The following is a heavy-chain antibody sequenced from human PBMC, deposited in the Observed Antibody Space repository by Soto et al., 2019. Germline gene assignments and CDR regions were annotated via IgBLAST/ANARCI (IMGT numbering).Heavy chain of an antibody. CDR1: GYIFTTYG. CDR2: INTDNGHT. V-gene: IGHV1-3*04. J-gene: IGHJ4*02. CDR3: ARSVGVVTTDY. D-gene: IGHD2-21*02. Sequence: ASVKVSCKASGYIFTTYGIHWVRQAPGQRLEWMGWINTDNGHTKYSQKFQGRVTITRDTSASTAYMELNSLTSEDTALYYCARSVGVVTTDYWGQGTLVTVSS.